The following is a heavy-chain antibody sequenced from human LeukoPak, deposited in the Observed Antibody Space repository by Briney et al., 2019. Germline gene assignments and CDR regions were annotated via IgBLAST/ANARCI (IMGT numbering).Heavy chain of an antibody. J-gene: IGHJ4*02. V-gene: IGHV5-51*01. CDR1: GYIFSTSW. Sequence: GESLKISCKGSGYIFSTSWIGWVRQMPGKVLEWMGIIYPDDSETTYSPSFEGQVTISADKSVRTAYLQWSSLKASDTAMYYCARTLTGVFDYWGQGTLVTVSS. CDR3: ARTLTGVFDY. CDR2: IYPDDSET. D-gene: IGHD3-9*01.